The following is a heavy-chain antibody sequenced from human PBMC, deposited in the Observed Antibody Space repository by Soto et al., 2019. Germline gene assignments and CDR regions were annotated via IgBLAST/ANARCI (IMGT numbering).Heavy chain of an antibody. J-gene: IGHJ4*02. CDR1: GGSISCYY. CDR3: ARVGGKYSSGSYDY. CDR2: IYYSGST. V-gene: IGHV4-59*01. D-gene: IGHD6-19*01. Sequence: SETLSLTCTVSGGSISCYYWSWIRQPPGKGLEWIGYIYYSGSTNYNPSLKSRVTISVDTSKNQFSLKLSSVTAADTAVYYCARVGGKYSSGSYDYWGQGTLVTVSS.